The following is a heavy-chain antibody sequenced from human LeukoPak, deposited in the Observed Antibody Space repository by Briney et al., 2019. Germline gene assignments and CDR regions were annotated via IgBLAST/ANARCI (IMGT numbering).Heavy chain of an antibody. D-gene: IGHD1-14*01. CDR2: IYSGGST. CDR1: GFTVSSNY. J-gene: IGHJ4*02. V-gene: IGHV3-66*02. Sequence: PGGSLRLSCAASGFTVSSNYMSWVRQAPGKGLEWVSVIYSGGSTYYADSVKGRFTISRDNSKSTLYLQMNSLRAEDTAVYYCAREGIQGDFDYWGQGTLVTVSS. CDR3: AREGIQGDFDY.